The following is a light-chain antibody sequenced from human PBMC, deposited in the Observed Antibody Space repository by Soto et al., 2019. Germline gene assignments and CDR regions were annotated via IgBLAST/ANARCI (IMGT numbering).Light chain of an antibody. Sequence: SYELTQPPSVSVAPGKTARITCGGDNIAGKSLHWYQQRPGQAPVLVIYYDVDRPSKIPDRFSGSNSGNTATLTISRVEAGDEADYYCQVWDFSGDHPGVVFGGGTKLTVL. CDR3: QVWDFSGDHPGVV. J-gene: IGLJ2*01. CDR1: NIAGKS. V-gene: IGLV3-21*04. CDR2: YDV.